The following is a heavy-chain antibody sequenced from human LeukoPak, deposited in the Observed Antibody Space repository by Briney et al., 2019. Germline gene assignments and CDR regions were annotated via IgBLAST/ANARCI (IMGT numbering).Heavy chain of an antibody. CDR3: AKGTRWELRCYFDY. V-gene: IGHV3-23*01. CDR1: GFTFSSYA. J-gene: IGHJ4*02. Sequence: GGSLRLSCAASGFTFSSYAMIWVRQAPGKGLEWVSAISGSGGSTYYADSVKGRFTISRDNSKNTLYLQMNSLRAEDTAVYYCAKGTRWELRCYFDYWGQGTLVTVSS. CDR2: ISGSGGST. D-gene: IGHD1-26*01.